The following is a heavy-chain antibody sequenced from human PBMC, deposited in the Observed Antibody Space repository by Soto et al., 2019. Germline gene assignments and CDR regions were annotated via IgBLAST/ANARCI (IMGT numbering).Heavy chain of an antibody. D-gene: IGHD3-22*01. CDR2: ISAYNGNT. Sequence: ASVKVSCKASGYTFTSYGISWVRQAPGQGLEWMGWISAYNGNTNYAQKLQGRVTMTTDTSTSTAYMELRSLRSDDTDVYYCARFPYYYDSSGYYYYFDYWGQGTLVTVSS. J-gene: IGHJ4*02. V-gene: IGHV1-18*01. CDR1: GYTFTSYG. CDR3: ARFPYYYDSSGYYYYFDY.